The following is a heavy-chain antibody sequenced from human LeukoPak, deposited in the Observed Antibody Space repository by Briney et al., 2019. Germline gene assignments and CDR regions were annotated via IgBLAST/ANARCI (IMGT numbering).Heavy chain of an antibody. CDR1: GFLVSSNY. CDR2: IYDGGST. D-gene: IGHD3-9*01. Sequence: GSRRPSCAASGFLVSSNYMSLVRLAPGKGRGWVSVIYDGGSTYYADSVKGRFTISRDNSMNTVYLQVNSLRVEDTAIYYCARGYYDVLTGNYYFDRWGQGTLVTVSS. V-gene: IGHV3-53*01. CDR3: ARGYYDVLTGNYYFDR. J-gene: IGHJ4*02.